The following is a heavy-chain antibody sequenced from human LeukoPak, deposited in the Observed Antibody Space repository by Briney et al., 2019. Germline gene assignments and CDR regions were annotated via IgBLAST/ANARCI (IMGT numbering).Heavy chain of an antibody. V-gene: IGHV3-23*01. CDR2: ISGCGGST. D-gene: IGHD1-1*01. Sequence: PGGSLRLSCAASGFTFSSYAMSWVRQAPGKGLEWVSAISGCGGSTYYADSVKGRFTISRDNSKNTLYLQMNSLRAEDTAVYYCAKGMEERYYYGMDVWGQGTTVTVSS. J-gene: IGHJ6*02. CDR1: GFTFSSYA. CDR3: AKGMEERYYYGMDV.